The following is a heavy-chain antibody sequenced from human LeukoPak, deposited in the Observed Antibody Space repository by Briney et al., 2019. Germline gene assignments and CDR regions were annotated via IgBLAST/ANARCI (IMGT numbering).Heavy chain of an antibody. V-gene: IGHV1-2*02. CDR2: INPNTGGT. CDR3: ARDFMVRGVTTPDY. CDR1: GYTFTGHF. J-gene: IGHJ4*02. D-gene: IGHD3-10*01. Sequence: ASVKVSCKASGYTFTGHFMHWVRQAPGQGLEWMGWINPNTGGTNYAPKFQGRVTMTRDTSISTAYMELSGLRYDDTAVYYCARDFMVRGVTTPDYWGQGTLVTVSS.